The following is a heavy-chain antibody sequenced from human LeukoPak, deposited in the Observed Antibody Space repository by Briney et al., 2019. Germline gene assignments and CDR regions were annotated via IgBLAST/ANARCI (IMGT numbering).Heavy chain of an antibody. CDR2: IYSGGST. CDR1: GFTFSSYT. J-gene: IGHJ4*02. V-gene: IGHV3-53*01. Sequence: PGGSLRLSCAASGFTFSSYTMSWVRQAPGKGLEWVSVIYSGGSTYYADSVKGRFTISRDNSKNTLYLQMNSLRAEDTAVYYCALRSFRLFDYWGQGTLVTVSS. CDR3: ALRSFRLFDY.